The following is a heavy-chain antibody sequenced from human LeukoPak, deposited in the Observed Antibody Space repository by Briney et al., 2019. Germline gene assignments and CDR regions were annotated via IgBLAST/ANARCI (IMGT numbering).Heavy chain of an antibody. J-gene: IGHJ6*02. D-gene: IGHD3-9*01. Sequence: SETLSLTCTVSGGSISSYYWSWIRQPAGKGLEWIGRIYTSGSTNYNPSLKSRVTMSVDTSKNQFSLKLSSVTAADTAVYYCARESPLYPLKGDILTGYLWTHYYCGMDVWGQGTTVTVSS. CDR1: GGSISSYY. V-gene: IGHV4-4*07. CDR3: ARESPLYPLKGDILTGYLWTHYYCGMDV. CDR2: IYTSGST.